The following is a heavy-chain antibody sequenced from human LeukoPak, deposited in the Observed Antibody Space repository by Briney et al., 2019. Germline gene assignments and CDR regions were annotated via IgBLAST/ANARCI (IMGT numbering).Heavy chain of an antibody. Sequence: PPASVKVSCKASGYTFTSYYMHWVRQAPGQGLEWMGIIIPSGGSTSYAQKFQGRVTMTRDTSMSTVYMELSSLRSEDTAVYYCASPSSSWNYYYGMDVWSKGTTVTVSS. J-gene: IGHJ6*04. CDR2: IIPSGGST. CDR3: ASPSSSWNYYYGMDV. V-gene: IGHV1-46*01. CDR1: GYTFTSYY. D-gene: IGHD6-13*01.